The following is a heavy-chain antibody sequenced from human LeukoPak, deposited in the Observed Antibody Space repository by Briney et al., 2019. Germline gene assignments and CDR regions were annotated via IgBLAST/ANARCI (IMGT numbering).Heavy chain of an antibody. V-gene: IGHV3-21*04. CDR2: ISGIRYNI. J-gene: IGHJ4*02. D-gene: IGHD2-21*02. Sequence: GGSLTLSCTPSGFPLSRYSVIWLRQTPGRGLEWVSSISGIRYNIYYADSVKGRFTISRDDAKNSLYLQMNNLRAEDTAVYYCATNIIVTGLIDYWGQGTLVSVSS. CDR1: GFPLSRYS. CDR3: ATNIIVTGLIDY.